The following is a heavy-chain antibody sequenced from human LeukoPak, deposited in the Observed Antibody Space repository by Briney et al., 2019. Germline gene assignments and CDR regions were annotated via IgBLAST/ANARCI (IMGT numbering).Heavy chain of an antibody. D-gene: IGHD3-10*01. V-gene: IGHV4-61*02. CDR2: LYPSGST. Sequence: SETLSLTCTVSGGSISSGSYYWSWIRQPAGKGLEWIGLLYPSGSTNNSPSLKSRVTISVDTSKNQFSLKLSSMTAADTAVCYCARGLRVDGSGSYYNRAFGYYMDVWGKGTTVTVSS. CDR3: ARGLRVDGSGSYYNRAFGYYMDV. CDR1: GGSISSGSYY. J-gene: IGHJ6*03.